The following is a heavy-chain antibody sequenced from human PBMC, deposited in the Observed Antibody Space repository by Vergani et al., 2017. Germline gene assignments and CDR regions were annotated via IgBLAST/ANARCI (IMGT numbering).Heavy chain of an antibody. CDR2: ISWNSGSI. Sequence: VQLVESGGGVVQPGTSLRLSCAASGFTFDDYAMHWVRQAPGKGLEWVSGISWNSGSIGYADSVKGRFTISRDNAKNSLYLQMNSLRAEDTALYYCAKGNKYYYGSGSYLEAFDIWGQGTMVTVSS. CDR3: AKGNKYYYGSGSYLEAFDI. V-gene: IGHV3-9*01. D-gene: IGHD3-10*01. J-gene: IGHJ3*02. CDR1: GFTFDDYA.